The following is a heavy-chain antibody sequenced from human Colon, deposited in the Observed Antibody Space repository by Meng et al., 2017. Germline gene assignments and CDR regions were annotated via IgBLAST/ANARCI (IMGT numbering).Heavy chain of an antibody. D-gene: IGHD3-22*01. J-gene: IGHJ4*02. CDR2: TSHSGST. CDR3: ASSDYYRSDY. V-gene: IGHV4-4*02. Sequence: QGQLQESGPGLVKPSDTLSLTCAVSGGSISRSDWWSWVRQPPGKGLEWIGETSHSGSTNYSPSLKSRVTISLDKSKNQLSLKLNSVTAADTAAYYCASSDYYRSDYWGQGTLVTVSS. CDR1: GGSISRSDW.